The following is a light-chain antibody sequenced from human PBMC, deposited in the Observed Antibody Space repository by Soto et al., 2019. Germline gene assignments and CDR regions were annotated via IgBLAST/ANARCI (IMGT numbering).Light chain of an antibody. Sequence: DIQMTQSPSSVSASVGDRVTITCRASQDISSWLAWYQQKPVKAPNLLISTASSLQTGVPSRFSGSGSGTDFTLTISSLQPEDFATYYCQQADSFPWTFGQGTMVEIK. CDR3: QQADSFPWT. J-gene: IGKJ1*01. V-gene: IGKV1-12*02. CDR2: TAS. CDR1: QDISSW.